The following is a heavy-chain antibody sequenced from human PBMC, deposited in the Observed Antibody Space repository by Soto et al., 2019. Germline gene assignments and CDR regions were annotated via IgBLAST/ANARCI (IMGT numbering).Heavy chain of an antibody. V-gene: IGHV4-4*08. Sequence: SETLSLTCTVSGGSISDHYYMWIRQSPGKGLEYIGYIYNSGRTYYNPSLKSRVTISVDTSKNQFSLKLSSVTAADTAVYYCARLDGNSYDSSGYYYYYYGMDVWGQGTTVTVSS. J-gene: IGHJ6*02. D-gene: IGHD3-22*01. CDR1: GGSISDHY. CDR3: ARLDGNSYDSSGYYYYYYGMDV. CDR2: IYNSGRT.